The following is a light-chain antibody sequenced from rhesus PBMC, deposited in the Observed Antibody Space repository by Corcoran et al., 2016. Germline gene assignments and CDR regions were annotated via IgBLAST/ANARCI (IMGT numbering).Light chain of an antibody. CDR2: FAS. J-gene: IGKJ4*01. CDR3: QQYNSFPLT. Sequence: DIQMTQSPSSLSASVGDRVTITCRASQGSSSYLNWYQQTPGKAPKFLIYFASRLESGVPSRFSGSGSATDVTLTISSLQPEDFATYYCQQYNSFPLTFGGGTKVGLK. CDR1: QGSSSY. V-gene: IGKV1-32*01.